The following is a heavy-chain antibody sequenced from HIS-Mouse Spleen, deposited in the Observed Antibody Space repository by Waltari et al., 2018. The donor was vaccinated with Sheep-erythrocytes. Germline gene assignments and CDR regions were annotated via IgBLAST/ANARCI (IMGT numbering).Heavy chain of an antibody. D-gene: IGHD7-27*01. CDR1: GGSISSYY. CDR3: AGNWGLDY. J-gene: IGHJ4*02. V-gene: IGHV4-59*08. CDR2: IYYSGST. Sequence: QVQLQESGPGLVKPSETLSLTCTVSGGSISSYYWSWIRQPPGKGLEWIGYIYYSGSTNYNPSLKSRVTISVDTSKNQFSLKLSSVTAADTAVYYCAGNWGLDYWGQGTLVTVSS.